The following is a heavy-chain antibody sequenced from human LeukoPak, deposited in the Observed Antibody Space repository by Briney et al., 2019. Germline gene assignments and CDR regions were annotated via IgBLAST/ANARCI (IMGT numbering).Heavy chain of an antibody. J-gene: IGHJ4*02. CDR1: GFTFSSYE. CDR3: AKTYCGGDCYSSDY. V-gene: IGHV3-48*03. D-gene: IGHD2-21*02. CDR2: ISSSGSTI. Sequence: GGPLRLSCAASGFTFSSYEMNWLRQAPGKGLEGVSYISSSGSTIYYAYSVKRLFTISEDNAKNSLYLQMNSLRAEDTAVYYCAKTYCGGDCYSSDYWGEGTLVTVSS.